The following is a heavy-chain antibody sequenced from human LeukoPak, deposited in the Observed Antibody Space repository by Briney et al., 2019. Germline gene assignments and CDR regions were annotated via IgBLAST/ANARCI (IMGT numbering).Heavy chain of an antibody. CDR1: GFTFSSYA. J-gene: IGHJ4*02. CDR3: AKGLRYCGGDCYFDY. D-gene: IGHD2-21*02. CDR2: IRGSGGST. Sequence: GGSLRLSCAASGFTFSSYAMNWVRQAPGKGLEWVSTIRGSGGSTYYADSVKGRFTISRDNSKNTLFLHMNSLRAEDTAVYYCAKGLRYCGGDCYFDYWGQGTLVTVSS. V-gene: IGHV3-23*01.